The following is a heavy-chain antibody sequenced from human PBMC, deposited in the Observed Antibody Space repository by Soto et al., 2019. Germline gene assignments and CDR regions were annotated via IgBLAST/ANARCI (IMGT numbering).Heavy chain of an antibody. CDR2: IYYHRRT. J-gene: IGHJ4*02. CDR1: GGFVSMGSHF. D-gene: IGHD2-21*01. CDR3: ARDGDKSPFGY. Sequence: SETLSLTCTVSGGFVSMGSHFYNWIRQPPGRGLECIRYIYYHRRTNYDPSLKSQVTISIDTPKNQFSQRLTSVTAADTAVYYCARDGDKSPFGYWGQGTLVTVSS. V-gene: IGHV4-61*01.